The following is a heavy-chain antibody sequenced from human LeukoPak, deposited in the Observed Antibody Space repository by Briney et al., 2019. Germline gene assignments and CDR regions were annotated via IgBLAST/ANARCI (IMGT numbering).Heavy chain of an antibody. CDR2: ISESGGDA. V-gene: IGHV3-23*01. Sequence: GGSLRLSCSASGFIFSIYTMYWVRQAPGKGLEWVSSISESGGDASYADSVKGRFTISRDNSKNTLYLQMNSLRAEDTAVYYCAKQFVDIWGQGTLVIVSS. CDR3: AKQFVDI. D-gene: IGHD5-24*01. J-gene: IGHJ5*02. CDR1: GFIFSIYT.